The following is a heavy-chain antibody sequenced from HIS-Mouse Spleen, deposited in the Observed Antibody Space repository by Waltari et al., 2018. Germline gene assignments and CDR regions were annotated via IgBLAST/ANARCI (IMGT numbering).Heavy chain of an antibody. V-gene: IGHV1-69*01. Sequence: QVQLVQSGAEVKKPGSSVKVSCKASGGTFSSYAISWVRQAPGTGLEWMGGIIPIFGTANYAQKFQGRVTITADESTSTAYMELSSLRSEDTAVYYCARSATYYYDSSGYSEYFQHWGQGTLVTVSS. J-gene: IGHJ1*01. CDR2: IIPIFGTA. CDR1: GGTFSSYA. D-gene: IGHD3-22*01. CDR3: ARSATYYYDSSGYSEYFQH.